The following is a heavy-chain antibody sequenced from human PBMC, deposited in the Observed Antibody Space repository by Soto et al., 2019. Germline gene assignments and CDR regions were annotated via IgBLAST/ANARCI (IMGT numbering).Heavy chain of an antibody. J-gene: IGHJ1*01. CDR1: GFTFSSYA. Sequence: EVQLLESGGGLVQPGGSLRLSCAASGFTFSSYAMSWVRQAPGKGLEWVSAISGSGGSTYYADSVKGRFTISRDNSKNTLYLQMNSLRAEDTAVYYCAKVTHSGDIVVVPAAQDAEYFQHWGQGTLVTVSS. V-gene: IGHV3-23*01. CDR2: ISGSGGST. CDR3: AKVTHSGDIVVVPAAQDAEYFQH. D-gene: IGHD2-2*01.